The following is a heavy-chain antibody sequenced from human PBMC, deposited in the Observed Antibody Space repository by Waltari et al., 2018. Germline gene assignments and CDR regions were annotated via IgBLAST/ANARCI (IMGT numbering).Heavy chain of an antibody. D-gene: IGHD5-18*01. CDR1: GGYISSYY. Sequence: QVQLQESGPGLVKPSETLSLTCTVSGGYISSYYWSWIRQPPGKGLEWIGYIYYSGSTNYNPSLKSRVTISVDTSKNQFSLKLSSVTAADTAVYYCASNSYGRFDYWGQGTLVTVSS. CDR2: IYYSGST. CDR3: ASNSYGRFDY. J-gene: IGHJ4*02. V-gene: IGHV4-59*01.